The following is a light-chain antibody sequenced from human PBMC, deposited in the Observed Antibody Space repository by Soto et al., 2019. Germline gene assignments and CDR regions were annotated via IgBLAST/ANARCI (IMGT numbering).Light chain of an antibody. CDR1: SSDVGAYNY. CDR3: CSFTSGNTAYV. V-gene: IGLV2-14*01. Sequence: QSFLTQPGSVSESPGQSITISCTGTSSDVGAYNYVSWYQQHPGKAPKLMIYEVTNRPSGVSTRFSGSKSGNTASLTISGLQAEDEADYYCCSFTSGNTAYVFGTGTKVTVL. CDR2: EVT. J-gene: IGLJ1*01.